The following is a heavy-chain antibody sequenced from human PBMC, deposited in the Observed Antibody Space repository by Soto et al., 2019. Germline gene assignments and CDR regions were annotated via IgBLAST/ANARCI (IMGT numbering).Heavy chain of an antibody. CDR1: GGSFRGYY. CDR3: ARGRRDIVATIFSIDY. D-gene: IGHD5-12*01. CDR2: INHSGST. V-gene: IGHV4-34*01. Sequence: PSETMSLACAVYGGSFRGYYWSWIRQPPGKGLEWIGEINHSGSTNYNPSLKSRVTISVDTSKNQFSLKLSSVTAADTAVYYCARGRRDIVATIFSIDYWGQGTLVTVSS. J-gene: IGHJ4*02.